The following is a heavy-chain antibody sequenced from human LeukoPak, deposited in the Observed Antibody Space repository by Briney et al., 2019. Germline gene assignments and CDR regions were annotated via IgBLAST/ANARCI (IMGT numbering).Heavy chain of an antibody. D-gene: IGHD3-22*01. CDR1: GYTFTGYY. Sequence: ASVKVSCKASGYTFTGYYMHWVRQAPGQGLEWMGWINPNSGGTNYAQKFQGRVTMTRDTSISTAYMELSRLRSDGTAVYYCARDHRYYDSSGYYFDAFDIWGQGTMVTVSS. CDR3: ARDHRYYDSSGYYFDAFDI. V-gene: IGHV1-2*02. J-gene: IGHJ3*02. CDR2: INPNSGGT.